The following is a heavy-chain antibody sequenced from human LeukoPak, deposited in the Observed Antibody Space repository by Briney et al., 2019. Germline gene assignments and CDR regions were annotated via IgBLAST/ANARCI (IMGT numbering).Heavy chain of an antibody. V-gene: IGHV1-18*01. CDR2: ISAYNGNT. CDR3: ARGSHYDSSVLGIDY. J-gene: IGHJ4*02. D-gene: IGHD3-22*01. Sequence: GASVNLSCTASGYTFTCYGNSWVRQAPGQGQEWMGWISAYNGNTNYAQKLQGRVTMTTDTSTSTAYMELRSLRSDDTAVYYCARGSHYDSSVLGIDYWGQGTLVTVSS. CDR1: GYTFTCYG.